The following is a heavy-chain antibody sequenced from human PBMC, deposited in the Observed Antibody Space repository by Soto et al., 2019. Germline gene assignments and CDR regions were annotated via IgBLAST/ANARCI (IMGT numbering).Heavy chain of an antibody. Sequence: GSLRLSCAASGFTFGSYSMNWVRQAPGKGLEWVSSISSSSSYIYYADSVKGRFTISRDNAKNSLYLQMNSLRAEDTAVYYCARARDTAMVMSYWGQGTLVTVSS. J-gene: IGHJ4*02. CDR1: GFTFGSYS. CDR2: ISSSSSYI. D-gene: IGHD5-18*01. CDR3: ARARDTAMVMSY. V-gene: IGHV3-21*01.